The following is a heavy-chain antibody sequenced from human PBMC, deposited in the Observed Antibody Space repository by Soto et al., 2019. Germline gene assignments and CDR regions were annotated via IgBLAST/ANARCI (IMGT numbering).Heavy chain of an antibody. CDR3: ARTKANKWFDP. J-gene: IGHJ5*02. Sequence: PGGSLRLSCAASGFTFINYWMSWVRQAPGKGLEWVANIKQDGGEKYYVESVKGRFTISRDNAKNSLYLQMNSLRAEDTAVYYCARTKANKWFDPWGQGTLVTVSS. CDR1: GFTFINYW. CDR2: IKQDGGEK. D-gene: IGHD1-26*01. V-gene: IGHV3-7*03.